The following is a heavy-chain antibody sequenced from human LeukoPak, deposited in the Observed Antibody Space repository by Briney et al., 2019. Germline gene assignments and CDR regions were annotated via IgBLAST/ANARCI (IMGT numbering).Heavy chain of an antibody. CDR2: ISGSGTTT. J-gene: IGHJ4*02. V-gene: IGHV3-23*01. CDR3: AKDLYYYLY. CDR1: GFPFSSYA. Sequence: GGSLRLSCAASGFPFSSYAMSWVRQAPGKGLEWVSAISGSGTTTYCADSMKGRFTISRDNSKNTLYLQMNSLRAEDTAVYYCAKDLYYYLYWGQGTLVTVSS. D-gene: IGHD3-10*01.